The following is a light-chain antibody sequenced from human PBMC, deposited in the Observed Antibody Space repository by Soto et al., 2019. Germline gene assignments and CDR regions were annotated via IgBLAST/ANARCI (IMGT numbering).Light chain of an antibody. J-gene: IGKJ4*01. CDR3: QQLYSFPLT. Sequence: TQSPATLSVAPGERVTFSCRASQGVSRKLAWYQHKPGQAPRLLMYDASTLQSGVPSRFSGSGSGAEFTLTISSLQPEDFATYYCQQLYSFPLTFGGGTKVDIK. CDR1: QGVSRK. V-gene: IGKV1-9*01. CDR2: DAS.